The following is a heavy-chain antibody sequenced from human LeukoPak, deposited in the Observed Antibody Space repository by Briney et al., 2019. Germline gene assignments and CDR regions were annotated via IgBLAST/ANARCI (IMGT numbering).Heavy chain of an antibody. D-gene: IGHD3-22*01. Sequence: SETLSLTCTVSGGSISSYYWSWIRQPGWKGLEWIGRIYTSGSTNYNPSLKSRVTISVDKSKNQFSLKLSSVTAADTAVYYCASLNYYDSSGGWFDPWGQGTLVTVSS. V-gene: IGHV4-4*07. J-gene: IGHJ5*02. CDR2: IYTSGST. CDR1: GGSISSYY. CDR3: ASLNYYDSSGGWFDP.